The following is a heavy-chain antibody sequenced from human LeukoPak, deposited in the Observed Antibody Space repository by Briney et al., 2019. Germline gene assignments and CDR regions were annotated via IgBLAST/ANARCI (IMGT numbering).Heavy chain of an antibody. CDR3: ARAFDCSGGSCYSGCYFDY. D-gene: IGHD2-15*01. CDR1: GGSISSYY. V-gene: IGHV4-4*07. J-gene: IGHJ4*02. CDR2: IYTSGST. Sequence: KTSETLSLTCTVSGGSISSYYWSWIRQPAGKGLEWIGRIYTSGSTNYNPSLKSRVTMSVDTSKNQFSLKLSSVTAADTAVYYCARAFDCSGGSCYSGCYFDYWGQGTLVTVSS.